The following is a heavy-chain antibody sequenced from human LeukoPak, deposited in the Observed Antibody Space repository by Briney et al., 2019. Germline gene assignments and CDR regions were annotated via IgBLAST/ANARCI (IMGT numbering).Heavy chain of an antibody. V-gene: IGHV1-2*02. D-gene: IGHD2/OR15-2a*01. CDR3: ARIRSNSWPPFPDH. CDR1: GYTFTGYY. J-gene: IGHJ5*02. CDR2: INPNSGGT. Sequence: ASVKVSCKASGYTFTGYYIHWVRQAPGQGLEWMGWINPNSGGTNYAQKFQGRVTVTRDTSISTAYMELSRLRSDDTAVIYCARIRSNSWPPFPDHWGQGTLLIVSS.